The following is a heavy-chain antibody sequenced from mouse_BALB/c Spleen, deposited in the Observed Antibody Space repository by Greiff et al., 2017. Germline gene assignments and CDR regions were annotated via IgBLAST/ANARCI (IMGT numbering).Heavy chain of an antibody. CDR2: ISYSGST. CDR1: GYSITSDYA. Sequence: EVQLVESGPGLVKPSQSLSLTCTVTGYSITSDYAWNWIRQFPGNKLEGMGYISYSGSTSYNPSLKSRISITRDTSKNQFFLQLNSVTTEDTATYYCARRVWPYYFDYWGQGTTLTVSS. V-gene: IGHV3-2*02. CDR3: ARRVWPYYFDY. J-gene: IGHJ2*01.